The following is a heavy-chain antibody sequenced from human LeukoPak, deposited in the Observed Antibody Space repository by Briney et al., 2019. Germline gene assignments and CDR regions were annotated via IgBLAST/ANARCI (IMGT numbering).Heavy chain of an antibody. J-gene: IGHJ5*02. Sequence: GGSLRLSCTVSGGIFRDFWMTWVRQAPGKGPEWVGQIKSNVDGGTTDYAAAVKGRFTISRDDSRNTLFLQMNSLEVEDTAVYYCVTDPPMTGSRWFDPWGQGTLVTVSS. CDR2: IKSNVDGGTT. V-gene: IGHV3-15*01. CDR3: VTDPPMTGSRWFDP. CDR1: GGIFRDFW. D-gene: IGHD3-10*01.